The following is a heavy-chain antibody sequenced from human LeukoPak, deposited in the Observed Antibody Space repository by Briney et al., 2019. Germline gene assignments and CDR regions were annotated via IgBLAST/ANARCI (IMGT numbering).Heavy chain of an antibody. J-gene: IGHJ5*02. D-gene: IGHD2-8*01. CDR1: GGTFSSYA. Sequence: GASVKVSCKASGGTFSSYAISWVRQAPGQGLEWMGGIIPIFGTANYAQKFQGRVTMTRDTSTSTVYMELSSLRSEDTAVYYCARVRGYCTNGVCYNWFDPWGQGTLVTVSS. CDR2: IIPIFGTA. CDR3: ARVRGYCTNGVCYNWFDP. V-gene: IGHV1-69*05.